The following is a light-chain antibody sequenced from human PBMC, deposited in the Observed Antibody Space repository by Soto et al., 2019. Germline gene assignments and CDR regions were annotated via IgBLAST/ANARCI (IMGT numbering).Light chain of an antibody. Sequence: EIVLTHSPGTLSLSPGERATLSCRASQSVSSSYLAWYQQKPGQAPRLLIYGASSRATGIPDRFSGSGSGTDFTLTISRLEPEDFAVYYCQQYGSSPPRITFGPGTKVDIK. J-gene: IGKJ3*01. V-gene: IGKV3-20*01. CDR2: GAS. CDR1: QSVSSSY. CDR3: QQYGSSPPRIT.